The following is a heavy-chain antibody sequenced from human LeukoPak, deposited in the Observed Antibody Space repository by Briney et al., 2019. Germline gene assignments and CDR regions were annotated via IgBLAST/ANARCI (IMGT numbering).Heavy chain of an antibody. D-gene: IGHD6-13*01. CDR1: GGSFSSYY. CDR3: ASSSWSVNYYSYYYMDV. J-gene: IGHJ6*03. Sequence: SETLSLTCTVSGGSFSSYYWSWIRQPAGKGLEWIGYIYISGGTNYNPSLKSRVTMSVDTSKNQFSLKLTSVTAADTAVYYCASSSWSVNYYSYYYMDVWGKGTTVTVSS. V-gene: IGHV4-4*07. CDR2: IYISGGT.